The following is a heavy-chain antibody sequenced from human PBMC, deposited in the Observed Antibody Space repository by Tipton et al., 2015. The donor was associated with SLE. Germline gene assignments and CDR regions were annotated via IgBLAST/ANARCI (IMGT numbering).Heavy chain of an antibody. CDR1: GYSFTSYW. D-gene: IGHD3-22*01. CDR2: TYPGDSDT. CDR3: ARRGYYDSKEGDAFDI. V-gene: IGHV5-51*01. Sequence: VQLVQSGAEVKKPGESLKISCKGSGYSFTSYWIGWVRQMPGKGLEWMGITYPGDSDTRYSPSFQGQVTISADKSISTAYLQWSSLKASDTAMYYCARRGYYDSKEGDAFDIWGQGTMVTVSS. J-gene: IGHJ3*02.